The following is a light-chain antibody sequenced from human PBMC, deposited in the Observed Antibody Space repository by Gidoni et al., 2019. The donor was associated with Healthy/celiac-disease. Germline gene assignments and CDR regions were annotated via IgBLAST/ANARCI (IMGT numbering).Light chain of an antibody. J-gene: IGKJ4*01. CDR3: QQLNSYPSLT. Sequence: DIQLTQSPSFLSASVGDRVTFTSRASQGISSYLAWYQQKHGNAPKLLIYAESTFQSGVPSRFSCSGSGTEFTLTISSLQPEDFATYYCQQLNSYPSLTFXGXTKVEIK. CDR1: QGISSY. CDR2: AES. V-gene: IGKV1-9*01.